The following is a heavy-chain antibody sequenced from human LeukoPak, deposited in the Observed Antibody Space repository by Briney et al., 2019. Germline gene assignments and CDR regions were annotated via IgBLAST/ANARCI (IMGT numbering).Heavy chain of an antibody. CDR2: IYYSGST. Sequence: SETLSLTCTVSGGSISSYYWSWIRQPPGKGLEWIGYIYYSGSTNYNPSLKSRVTISVDTSKNQFSLKLSSVTAADTAVYYCARDSGYCSSTSCYALFLDWGQGTLVTVSS. CDR3: ARDSGYCSSTSCYALFLD. V-gene: IGHV4-59*01. CDR1: GGSISSYY. D-gene: IGHD2-2*01. J-gene: IGHJ4*02.